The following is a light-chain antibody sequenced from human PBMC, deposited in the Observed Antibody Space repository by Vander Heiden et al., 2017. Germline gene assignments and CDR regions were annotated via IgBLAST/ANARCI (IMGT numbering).Light chain of an antibody. CDR3: QSYDSSNVV. V-gene: IGLV6-57*02. CDR2: EDN. Sequence: NFMLTQPHSVSESPGKTVTISRTGSSGSSASNYVLWYQQRPGSAPTTVIYEDNQRPSGVPDRFSGSIDSSSNTASLTISGLKTKDEADYYCQSYDSSNVVFGGGTKLTVL. J-gene: IGLJ2*01. CDR1: SGSSASNY.